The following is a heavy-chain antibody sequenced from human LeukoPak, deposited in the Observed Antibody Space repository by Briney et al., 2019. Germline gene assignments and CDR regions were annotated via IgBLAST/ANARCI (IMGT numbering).Heavy chain of an antibody. CDR1: GFTFSSYS. J-gene: IGHJ4*02. Sequence: GGSLRLSCAASGFTFSSYSMNRVRQAPGKGLEWVSFISSSGASIYYAVSVKGRFTVSRDNAKNSLYLQMNSLGVEDTAMYYCAPICSSGNCFQTRFDYWGQGTLVTVSS. CDR3: APICSSGNCFQTRFDY. CDR2: ISSSGASI. V-gene: IGHV3-21*01. D-gene: IGHD3-22*01.